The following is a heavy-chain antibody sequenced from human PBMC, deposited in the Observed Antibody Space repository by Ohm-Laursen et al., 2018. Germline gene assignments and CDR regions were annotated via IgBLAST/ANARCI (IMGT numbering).Heavy chain of an antibody. Sequence: SVKVSCKASGGTFSSYAISWVRQAPGQGLEWMGGIIPIFGTANYAQKFQGRVTITADESTSTAYMELSSLRSEDTAVYYCARGGSSGYLGIFDYWGQGTLVTVSS. J-gene: IGHJ4*02. CDR3: ARGGSSGYLGIFDY. CDR2: IIPIFGTA. D-gene: IGHD3-22*01. CDR1: GGTFSSYA. V-gene: IGHV1-69*13.